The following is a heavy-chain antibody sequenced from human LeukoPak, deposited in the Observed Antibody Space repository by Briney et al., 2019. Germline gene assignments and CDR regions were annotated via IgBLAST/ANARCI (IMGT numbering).Heavy chain of an antibody. CDR1: GFTFSSYS. J-gene: IGHJ4*02. Sequence: GGSLRLSCAASGFTFSSYSMNWVRQAPGKGLEWVSYISGSSSTICYADSVKGRFTISRDNAKNSLYLQMNSLRAEDTAVYYCATPFDYWGQGTLVTVSS. V-gene: IGHV3-48*01. CDR2: ISGSSSTI. CDR3: ATPFDY.